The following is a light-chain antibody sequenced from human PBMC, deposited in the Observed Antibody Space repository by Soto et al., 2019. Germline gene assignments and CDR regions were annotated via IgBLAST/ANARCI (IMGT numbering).Light chain of an antibody. Sequence: SVLTQPPSASGAPGQRVTISCSGSSSNIGSNTVNWNQQLPGTAPKLLIYKNNQRPSGVPDRFSGSKSGTSASLAISGLQSEDGADYYCAAWDDSLNGYVFGTGTKVTVL. CDR1: SSNIGSNT. CDR2: KNN. CDR3: AAWDDSLNGYV. V-gene: IGLV1-44*01. J-gene: IGLJ1*01.